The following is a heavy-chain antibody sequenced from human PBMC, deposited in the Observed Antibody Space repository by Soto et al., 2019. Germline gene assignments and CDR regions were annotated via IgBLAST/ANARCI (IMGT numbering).Heavy chain of an antibody. CDR1: GLTLSSYN. V-gene: IGHV3-30*18. D-gene: IGHD3-9*01. CDR2: ISYDGSNK. Sequence: GGTLRLSCAASGLTLSSYNMHCALQSPGKRLERVAVISYDGSNKYYADTVKGRFTISRDNSKNTLYLQMNSLRAEDTAVYYCPKRPPGHSRPTFSLSHWGQGTLVPV. J-gene: IGHJ4*02. CDR3: PKRPPGHSRPTFSLSH.